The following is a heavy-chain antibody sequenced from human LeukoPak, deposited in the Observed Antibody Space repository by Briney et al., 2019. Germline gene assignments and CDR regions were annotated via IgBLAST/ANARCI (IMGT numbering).Heavy chain of an antibody. J-gene: IGHJ4*02. V-gene: IGHV1-2*06. Sequence: ASVKVSCKASGYTFTGYHMHWVRQAPGQGLEWMGRINPNSGDTNYAQKLQGRVTMTTDTSTSTAYMELRSLRSDDTAVYYCARDGVAQSALIDYWGQGTLVTVSS. CDR3: ARDGVAQSALIDY. CDR1: GYTFTGYH. D-gene: IGHD2-15*01. CDR2: INPNSGDT.